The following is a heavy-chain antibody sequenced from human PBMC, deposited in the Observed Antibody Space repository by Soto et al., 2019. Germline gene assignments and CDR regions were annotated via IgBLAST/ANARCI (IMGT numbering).Heavy chain of an antibody. CDR3: ARWNSYGYYFDY. Sequence: EVQLVESGGGLVQPGGSLRLSCAASGFTFSSYWMSWVRQAPGKGLEWVANINQDRSEKYYVDSVKGRFTISRDNAKNSLYLRMNNLRAEDTAVYDCARWNSYGYYFDYWGQGTLVTVSS. V-gene: IGHV3-7*01. D-gene: IGHD5-18*01. J-gene: IGHJ4*02. CDR2: INQDRSEK. CDR1: GFTFSSYW.